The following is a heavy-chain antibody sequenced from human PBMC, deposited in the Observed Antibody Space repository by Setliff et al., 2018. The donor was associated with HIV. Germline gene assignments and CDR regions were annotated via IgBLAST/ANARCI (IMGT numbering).Heavy chain of an antibody. Sequence: GGSLRLSCAASEFTFNIYAMSWVRQAPGKGLEWVSGISGSGATTNYADSVKGRFTISRDNSKNTLYLQMSTLRAEDTAVYYCARSSSWYVEWFDPWGQGTLVTVSS. D-gene: IGHD6-13*01. CDR1: EFTFNIYA. CDR2: ISGSGATT. J-gene: IGHJ5*02. V-gene: IGHV3-23*01. CDR3: ARSSSWYVEWFDP.